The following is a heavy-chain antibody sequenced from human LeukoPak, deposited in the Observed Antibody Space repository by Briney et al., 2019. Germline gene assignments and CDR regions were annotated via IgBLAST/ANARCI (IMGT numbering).Heavy chain of an antibody. Sequence: KPSETLSLTCTVSGGSISSYYWSWLRQPPGKGLEWIGYIYYSGSTNYNPSLKSRVTISVDTPKNQFSLKLSSVTAADTAVYYCARARRGYSYGSPPDYWGQGTLVTVSS. D-gene: IGHD5-18*01. V-gene: IGHV4-59*01. CDR1: GGSISSYY. J-gene: IGHJ4*02. CDR2: IYYSGST. CDR3: ARARRGYSYGSPPDY.